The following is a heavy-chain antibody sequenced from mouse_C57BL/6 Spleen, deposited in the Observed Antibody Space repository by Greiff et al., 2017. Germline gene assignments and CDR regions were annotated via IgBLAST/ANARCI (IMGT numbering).Heavy chain of an antibody. CDR3: ARNGNYGSRWGDAMDD. CDR1: GYAFSSSW. J-gene: IGHJ4*01. V-gene: IGHV1-82*01. D-gene: IGHD1-1*01. CDR2: IYPGDGDT. Sequence: QVQLQQSGPELVKPGASVKISCKASGYAFSSSWMNWVKQRPGKGLEWIGRIYPGDGDTNYNGKFKGKATLTADKSSSTAYMQLSSLTSEDSAVYFCARNGNYGSRWGDAMDDWGQGTSVTVSS.